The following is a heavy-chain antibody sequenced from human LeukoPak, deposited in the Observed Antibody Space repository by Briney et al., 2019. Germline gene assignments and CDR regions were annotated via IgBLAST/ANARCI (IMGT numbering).Heavy chain of an antibody. Sequence: PGRSLTLSCSPSGFTLSKYGLQCVPQTPGRGLECVTDISNDGSYQSYADCVKGLFTISRDNSKNTLYLQMNSLRAEDTAVYYCAKLCVDSSGYYDVQDAFDIWGQGTMVTVSS. CDR1: GFTLSKYG. D-gene: IGHD3-22*01. CDR3: AKLCVDSSGYYDVQDAFDI. CDR2: ISNDGSYQ. V-gene: IGHV3-30*18. J-gene: IGHJ3*02.